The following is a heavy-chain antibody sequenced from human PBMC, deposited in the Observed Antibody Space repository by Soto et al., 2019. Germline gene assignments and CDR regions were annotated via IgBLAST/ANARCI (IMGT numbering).Heavy chain of an antibody. CDR1: GYTFTSYA. CDR2: INAGNGNT. Sequence: QVQLVQSGAEVKKPGASVKVSCKASGYTFTSYAMHWVRQAPGQRLEWMGWINAGNGNTKYSQKFQGRVTITRDTTGSTAYMELSSLRSEDTAVYYCARVDPIRIFDFWGQGTLVTVSS. D-gene: IGHD3-3*02. CDR3: ARVDPIRIFDF. V-gene: IGHV1-3*01. J-gene: IGHJ4*02.